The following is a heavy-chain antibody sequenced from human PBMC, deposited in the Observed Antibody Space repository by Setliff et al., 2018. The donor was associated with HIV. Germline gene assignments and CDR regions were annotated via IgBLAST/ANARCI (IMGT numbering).Heavy chain of an antibody. J-gene: IGHJ6*03. CDR1: GYRFTSYW. Sequence: PGESLKISCKGSGYRFTSYWIGWVRQMPGKGLEWMGIIYLGDSETRYSPSFQGQVTISADKSINTAYLQWSSLKASDTAMYYCARHWPVDTAIPYYMDVWGKGTTVTVSS. CDR2: IYLGDSET. CDR3: ARHWPVDTAIPYYMDV. V-gene: IGHV5-51*01. D-gene: IGHD5-18*01.